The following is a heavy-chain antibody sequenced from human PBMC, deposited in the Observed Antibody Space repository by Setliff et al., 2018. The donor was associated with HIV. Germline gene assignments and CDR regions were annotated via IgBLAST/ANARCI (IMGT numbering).Heavy chain of an antibody. V-gene: IGHV4-34*01. J-gene: IGHJ4*02. CDR2: INHSGST. CDR1: GGSLSGYY. CDR3: GGNGYYSIDY. D-gene: IGHD3-22*01. Sequence: PSETLSLTCAVYGGSLSGYYWTWIRQPPGKGLEWIGEINHSGSTNYNPSLKSRVTISIDTSKNQFSLKLNSVTAADTAVYYCGGNGYYSIDYWGQGTLVTVSS.